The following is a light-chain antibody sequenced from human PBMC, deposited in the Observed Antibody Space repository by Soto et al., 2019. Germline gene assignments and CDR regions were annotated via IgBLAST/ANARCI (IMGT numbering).Light chain of an antibody. CDR3: CSYAGSYTYV. V-gene: IGLV2-11*01. CDR1: SSDVGCYNY. CDR2: DVS. J-gene: IGLJ1*01. Sequence: ASVPPAESDTISCTGTSSDVGCYNYVSWYQQHPGKAPKIMIYDVSKRPSGVPDRFSGSKSGNTASLTISGLQAEDEADYYCCSYAGSYTYVFGTGTKVTVL.